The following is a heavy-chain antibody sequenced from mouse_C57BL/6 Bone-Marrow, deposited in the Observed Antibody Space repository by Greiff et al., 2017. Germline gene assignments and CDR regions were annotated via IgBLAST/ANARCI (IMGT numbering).Heavy chain of an antibody. D-gene: IGHD2-3*01. V-gene: IGHV3-6*01. Sequence: DVQLVESGPGLVKPSQSLSLTCSVTGYSITSGYYWNWIRQFPGNKLEWMGYISYDGSNNYNPSLKNRISITRDTSKNQFFLKLNSVTTEDTATYYCAREGGYYYWGQGTTLTVSS. CDR3: AREGGYYY. J-gene: IGHJ2*01. CDR2: ISYDGSN. CDR1: GYSITSGYY.